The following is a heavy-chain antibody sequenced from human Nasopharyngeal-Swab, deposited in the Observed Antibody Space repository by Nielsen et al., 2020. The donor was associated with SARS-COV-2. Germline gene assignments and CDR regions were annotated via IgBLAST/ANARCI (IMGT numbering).Heavy chain of an antibody. J-gene: IGHJ4*02. CDR1: GFTFTSYA. CDR2: ISGSGGST. Sequence: GESLKISCAASGFTFTSYAMNWVRQAPGKGLEWVSAISGSGGSTYYADSVKGRFTITRDNSKTTLFLQMNSLRAEDTAVYYCATDQERGLDYWGQGTLVTVSS. CDR3: ATDQERGLDY. V-gene: IGHV3-23*01.